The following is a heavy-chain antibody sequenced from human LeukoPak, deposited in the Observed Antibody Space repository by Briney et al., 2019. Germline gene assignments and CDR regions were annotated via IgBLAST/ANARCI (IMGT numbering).Heavy chain of an antibody. CDR2: IKQDGSEK. V-gene: IGHV3-7*01. D-gene: IGHD3-22*01. CDR3: AKPTYYYDSSGYYSGYYFDY. J-gene: IGHJ4*02. Sequence: GGSLRLSCAASGFTFSSYWMSWVRQAPGKGLEWVANIKQDGSEKYYVDSVKGRFTISRDNAKNSLYLQMNSLRAEDTAVYYCAKPTYYYDSSGYYSGYYFDYWGQGTLVTVSS. CDR1: GFTFSSYW.